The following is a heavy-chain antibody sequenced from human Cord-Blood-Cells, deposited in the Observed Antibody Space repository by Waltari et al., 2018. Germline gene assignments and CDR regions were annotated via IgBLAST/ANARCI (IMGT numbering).Heavy chain of an antibody. V-gene: IGHV1-69*12. CDR3: ARGGYCSSTSCYDAFDI. J-gene: IGHJ3*02. Sequence: QVQLVQSGAEVQTPGSSVKVSCKASGGTFRSYAISWVRQAPGQGLEWMGGIIPIFGTANYAQKFQGRVTITADESMSTAYMELSSLRSEDTAVYYCARGGYCSSTSCYDAFDIWGQGTMVTVSS. CDR1: GGTFRSYA. CDR2: IIPIFGTA. D-gene: IGHD2-2*01.